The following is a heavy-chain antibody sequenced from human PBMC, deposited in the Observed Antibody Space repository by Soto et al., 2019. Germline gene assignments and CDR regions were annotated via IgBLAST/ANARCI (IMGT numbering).Heavy chain of an antibody. CDR2: IYYSGST. D-gene: IGHD2-21*02. J-gene: IGHJ5*02. CDR3: ARHPSDFWFDP. V-gene: IGHV4-39*01. CDR1: GGSISSSSYF. Sequence: SETLSLTCTVSGGSISSSSYFWGWIRQPPGKGLEWIGSIYYSGSTYYNPSLKSRVTVSVDTSKNQFSLKLSSVTAADTAVYYCARHPSDFWFDPWGKGTLVTVS.